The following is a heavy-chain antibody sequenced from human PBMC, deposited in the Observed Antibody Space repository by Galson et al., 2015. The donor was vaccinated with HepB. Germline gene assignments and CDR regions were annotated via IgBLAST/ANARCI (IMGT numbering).Heavy chain of an antibody. Sequence: SLRLSCAASGFTFSDAWMSWVRQAPGKGLEWVGRIKSKIDGGATDYAAPVKGRFTISRDDSKNTLYLQMNSLKTEDTAVYFCTTWAVRGVPWWGQGTLVTVSS. CDR2: IKSKIDGGAT. J-gene: IGHJ4*02. CDR3: TTWAVRGVPW. CDR1: GFTFSDAW. D-gene: IGHD3-10*01. V-gene: IGHV3-15*01.